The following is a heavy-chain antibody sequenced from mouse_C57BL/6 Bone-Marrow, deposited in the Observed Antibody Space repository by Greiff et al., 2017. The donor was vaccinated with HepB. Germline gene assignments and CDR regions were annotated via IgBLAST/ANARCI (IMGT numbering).Heavy chain of an antibody. D-gene: IGHD3-1*01. V-gene: IGHV1-54*01. J-gene: IGHJ4*01. CDR1: GYAFTNYL. Sequence: QVQLQQSGAELVRPGTSVKVSCTASGYAFTNYLIEWVKQRPGQGLEWIGVINPGSGGTNYNKKFKGKATLTADKSSSTAYMQLSSLTSEDSAVYFGASRGAIDYWGQGTSVTVSS. CDR3: ASRGAIDY. CDR2: INPGSGGT.